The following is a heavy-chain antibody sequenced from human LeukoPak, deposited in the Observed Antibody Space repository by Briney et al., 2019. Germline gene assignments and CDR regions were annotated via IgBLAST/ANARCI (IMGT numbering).Heavy chain of an antibody. CDR3: ARDNPFGGY. V-gene: IGHV3-7*03. CDR1: GFTFSTFW. Sequence: GGSLRLSCAASGFTFSTFWMSWVRQAPGKGLEWVANIRQDGGEKNYVDSVKGRFTISRDNAKNSLYLRMNSLRAEDTALYYCARDNPFGGYWGQGTLVTVSS. CDR2: IRQDGGEK. D-gene: IGHD3-16*01. J-gene: IGHJ4*02.